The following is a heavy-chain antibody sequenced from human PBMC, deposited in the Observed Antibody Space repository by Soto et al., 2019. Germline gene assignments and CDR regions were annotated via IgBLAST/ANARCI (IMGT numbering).Heavy chain of an antibody. V-gene: IGHV1-3*01. Sequence: ASVKVSCKASGYTFTSYAMHWVCQAPGQRLEWMGWINAGNGNTKYSQKFQGRVTITRDTSASTAYMELSSLRSEDTAVYYCARARLYCSSTSCYTSIYYYYGMDVWGQGTTVTVSS. CDR2: INAGNGNT. CDR3: ARARLYCSSTSCYTSIYYYYGMDV. CDR1: GYTFTSYA. D-gene: IGHD2-2*02. J-gene: IGHJ6*02.